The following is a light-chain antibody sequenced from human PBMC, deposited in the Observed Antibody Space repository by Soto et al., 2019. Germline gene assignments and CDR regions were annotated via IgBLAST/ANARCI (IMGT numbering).Light chain of an antibody. J-gene: IGKJ1*01. CDR3: QQFKDYVWT. CDR2: DAS. Sequence: DIQMTQSPSTLSASVGDTVTITCRASQSVSTWLAWYQQTPGKAPKLLMYDASSLERGVPSRFSGSGSGTEFTLIISNLQPDDFATYYCQQFKDYVWTFGQGTKVDIK. CDR1: QSVSTW. V-gene: IGKV1-5*01.